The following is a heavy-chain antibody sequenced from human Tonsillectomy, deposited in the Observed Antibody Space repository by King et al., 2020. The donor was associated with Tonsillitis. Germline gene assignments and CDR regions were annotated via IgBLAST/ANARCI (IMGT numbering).Heavy chain of an antibody. Sequence: VQLVESGGGVVQPGRSLRLACVASAFNLSSYGMHWVRQAPGKGLEWVAVIWNYGKNKYYPDSVKGRLIISRDSSKNTLYLQMSSLRAEDTAVYYCARSITGSTRGLDYWGQGTLVTVSS. CDR3: ARSITGSTRGLDY. CDR1: AFNLSSYG. D-gene: IGHD1-20*01. CDR2: IWNYGKNK. J-gene: IGHJ4*02. V-gene: IGHV3-33*01.